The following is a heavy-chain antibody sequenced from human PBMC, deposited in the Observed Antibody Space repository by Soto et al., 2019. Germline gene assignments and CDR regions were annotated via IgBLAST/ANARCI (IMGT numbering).Heavy chain of an antibody. J-gene: IGHJ4*02. Sequence: QVQLVQSGAEVKKPGASVKVSCKASGYTFTSYGISWVRQAPGQGLEWRGWISAYNGNTNYAQKLKGRVTMTTDTSTSTAYMELRSLRSDDTAVYYCAREQGRYGDPPPFDYWGQGTLVTVSS. V-gene: IGHV1-18*01. D-gene: IGHD4-17*01. CDR2: ISAYNGNT. CDR3: AREQGRYGDPPPFDY. CDR1: GYTFTSYG.